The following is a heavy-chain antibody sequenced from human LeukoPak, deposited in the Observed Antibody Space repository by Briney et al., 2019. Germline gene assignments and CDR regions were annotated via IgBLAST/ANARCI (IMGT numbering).Heavy chain of an antibody. J-gene: IGHJ4*02. D-gene: IGHD6-25*01. CDR1: GFTFSDYG. CDR2: ISYEGSNK. Sequence: PGGSLRLSCAASGFTFSDYGVYWVRQAPGKGLEWVAAISYEGSNKYYGDSVKGRITISRDNARNTVDLQMNSLRAEDTAVYYCVRGPHIAATSYWGQGTLVTVSS. CDR3: VRGPHIAATSY. V-gene: IGHV3-30*03.